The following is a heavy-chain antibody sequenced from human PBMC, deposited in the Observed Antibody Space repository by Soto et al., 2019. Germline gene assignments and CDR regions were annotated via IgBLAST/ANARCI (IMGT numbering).Heavy chain of an antibody. Sequence: ASVKVSCKASGYTFTSYDINWVRQATGQGLEWMGWMNPNSGNTDYAQKLQGRVTMTTDTSTSTAYMELRSLRSDDTAVYYCARQTQWLSYNWFDPWGQGTLVTVSS. D-gene: IGHD6-19*01. CDR1: GYTFTSYD. CDR2: MNPNSGNT. V-gene: IGHV1-8*01. J-gene: IGHJ5*02. CDR3: ARQTQWLSYNWFDP.